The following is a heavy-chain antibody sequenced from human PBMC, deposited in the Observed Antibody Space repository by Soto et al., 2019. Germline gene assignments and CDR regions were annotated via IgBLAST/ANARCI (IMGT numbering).Heavy chain of an antibody. Sequence: QVQLVESGGGVVQPGRSLRLSCAASGFTFSSYGMHWVRQDPGKGLEWVAVIWYDGSNKYYADSVKGQFTISRDNSKNTLYLQMNSLRAEDTAVYYCARESTQGYFDYWGQGTLVTVSS. CDR3: ARESTQGYFDY. J-gene: IGHJ4*02. CDR1: GFTFSSYG. CDR2: IWYDGSNK. V-gene: IGHV3-33*01.